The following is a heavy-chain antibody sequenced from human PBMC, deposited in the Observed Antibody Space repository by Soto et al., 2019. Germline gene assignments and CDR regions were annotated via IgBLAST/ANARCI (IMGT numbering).Heavy chain of an antibody. J-gene: IGHJ4*02. Sequence: SETLSLTCPVSGYSISIGNCWGWIRQPPGKRLEWIGSIYQSGSTYYNPSLRSRATISVDTSKNQFSLKLSSVTAAETAVYYCARVLGAPLYYFDYWGQGILVTVSS. CDR2: IYQSGST. CDR3: ARVLGAPLYYFDY. V-gene: IGHV4-38-2*02. D-gene: IGHD1-26*01. CDR1: GYSISIGNC.